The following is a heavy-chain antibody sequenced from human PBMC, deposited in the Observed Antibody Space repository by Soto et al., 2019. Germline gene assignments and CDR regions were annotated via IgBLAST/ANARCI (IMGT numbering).Heavy chain of an antibody. D-gene: IGHD6-13*01. CDR2: IYTSGST. V-gene: IGHV4-4*07. J-gene: IGHJ4*02. CDR3: AGGAAADFFDY. Sequence: TLSLTCTVSSGSISTYYWSWIRQPAGKGREWIGRIYTSGSTLYNPSLKSRVTMSVDTSKNQFSLKLSSVTAADTAVYFCAGGAAADFFDYWGQGTLVTVSS. CDR1: SGSISTYY.